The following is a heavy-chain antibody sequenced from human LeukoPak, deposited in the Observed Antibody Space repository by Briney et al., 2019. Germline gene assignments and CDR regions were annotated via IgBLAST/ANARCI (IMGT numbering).Heavy chain of an antibody. D-gene: IGHD2-2*01. CDR2: IWYDGSNK. Sequence: GGSLRLSCAASGFTFSSYGMHWVRQAPGKGLEWVAVIWYDGSNKYYADSVKGRITISRDNSKNTLDLQMNSLRAEDTAVYYCARDKSSSTNLFDYWGQGTLVTVSS. V-gene: IGHV3-33*01. J-gene: IGHJ4*02. CDR1: GFTFSSYG. CDR3: ARDKSSSTNLFDY.